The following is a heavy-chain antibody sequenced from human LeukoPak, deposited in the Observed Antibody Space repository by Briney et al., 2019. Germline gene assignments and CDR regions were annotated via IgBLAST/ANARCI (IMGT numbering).Heavy chain of an antibody. CDR3: ASNYYGSGSLDY. Sequence: SETLSLTCTVSGGSISSYYWSWIRQPPGKGLEWIGYIYYSGSTNYNPSLKSRVTISVDTSKNQFSLKLSSVTAADTAVYYCASNYYGSGSLDYWGQGNLVTLSS. J-gene: IGHJ4*02. V-gene: IGHV4-59*08. CDR1: GGSISSYY. CDR2: IYYSGST. D-gene: IGHD3-10*01.